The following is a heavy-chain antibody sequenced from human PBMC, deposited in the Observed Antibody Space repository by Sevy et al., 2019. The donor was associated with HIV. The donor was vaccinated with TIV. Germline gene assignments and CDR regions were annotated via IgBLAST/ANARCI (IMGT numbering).Heavy chain of an antibody. CDR1: GGSISSYY. CDR3: ARRLGYCSGGSCYTNWFDP. V-gene: IGHV4-59*01. Sequence: SETLSLTCTVSGGSISSYYWSWIRQPPGKGLEWIGYIYYSGSTNYNPSLKSRVTISVDTSKNQFSRKLSSVTAADTAVYYCARRLGYCSGGSCYTNWFDPWGQGTLVTVSS. D-gene: IGHD2-15*01. J-gene: IGHJ5*02. CDR2: IYYSGST.